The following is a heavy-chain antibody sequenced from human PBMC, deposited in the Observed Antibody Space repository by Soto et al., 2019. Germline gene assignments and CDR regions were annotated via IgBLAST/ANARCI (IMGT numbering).Heavy chain of an antibody. CDR2: IFYGGGSGVA. CDR3: ARRGGAACVFHS. CDR1: GGSFSSCNYY. V-gene: IGHV4-39*01. Sequence: PSETLSLTCTVSGGSFSSCNYYWGWIRQPPGKGLEWIVNIFYGGGSGVAYYSPSLKSRVTLSVDTSKNQFSLNMRSITAADRAVYFCARRGGAACVFHSWGQGTLVTVSS. D-gene: IGHD2-15*01. J-gene: IGHJ4*02.